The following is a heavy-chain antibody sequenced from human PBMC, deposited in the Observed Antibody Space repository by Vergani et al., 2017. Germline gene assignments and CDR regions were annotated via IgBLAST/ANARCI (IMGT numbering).Heavy chain of an antibody. CDR1: GFTFSSYD. V-gene: IGHV3-23*01. CDR2: ISGSGGST. Sequence: EVQLLESGGGLVQPGGSLRLSCAASGFTFSSYDMSWVRQAPGKGLEWVAAISGSGGSTYYADSVKGLFTISRDNDKNSLYLQMNSLRAEDTAVYYCAKDIAQLRFVAGFDPWGQGTLVTVSS. D-gene: IGHD3-3*01. CDR3: AKDIAQLRFVAGFDP. J-gene: IGHJ5*02.